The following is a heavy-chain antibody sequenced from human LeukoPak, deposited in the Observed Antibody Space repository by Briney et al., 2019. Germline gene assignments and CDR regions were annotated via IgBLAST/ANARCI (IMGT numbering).Heavy chain of an antibody. V-gene: IGHV1-2*02. CDR3: ARLTTMTKALDF. J-gene: IGHJ4*02. D-gene: IGHD4-17*01. Sequence: APVKVSCKPSGYTFTDSYIHWVRQAPGQGLEWMGWVNPNTGDTNYAQQFQGRVTMSRDTSISTAYMELIRLRSDDTAVYYCARLTTMTKALDFWGQGTLVTVPS. CDR1: GYTFTDSY. CDR2: VNPNTGDT.